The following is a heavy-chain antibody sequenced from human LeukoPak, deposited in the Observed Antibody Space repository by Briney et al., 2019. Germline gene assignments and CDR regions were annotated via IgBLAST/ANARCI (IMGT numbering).Heavy chain of an antibody. J-gene: IGHJ4*02. CDR1: GGTCSSYA. CDR2: IIPIFGTA. CDR3: ARAPFRSSWPTFDY. Sequence: SVKVSCKASGGTCSSYAISRVRQAPGQGLEWMGGIIPIFGTANYAQKFQGRVTITADESTSTAYMELSSLRSEDTAVYYCARAPFRSSWPTFDYWGQGTLVTVSS. D-gene: IGHD6-13*01. V-gene: IGHV1-69*13.